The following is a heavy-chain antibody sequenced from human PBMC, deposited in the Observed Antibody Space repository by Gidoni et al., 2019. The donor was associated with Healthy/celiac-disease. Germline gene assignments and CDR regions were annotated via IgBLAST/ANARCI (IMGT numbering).Heavy chain of an antibody. Sequence: QVQLQESGPGLVKPSETLSLTCTVSGGSISSYYWSWIRQPPGKGLEWIGYIYYSGSTNYNPSLKSRVTISVDTSKNQFSLKLSSVTAADTAVYYCARASVVVTAPYWYFDLWGRGTLVTVSS. CDR2: IYYSGST. V-gene: IGHV4-59*01. CDR3: ARASVVVTAPYWYFDL. J-gene: IGHJ2*01. D-gene: IGHD2-21*02. CDR1: GGSISSYY.